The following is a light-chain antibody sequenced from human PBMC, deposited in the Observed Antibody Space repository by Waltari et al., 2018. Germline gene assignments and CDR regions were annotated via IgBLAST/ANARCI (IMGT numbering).Light chain of an antibody. CDR3: QSYDSSNQGV. J-gene: IGLJ3*02. CDR2: EDN. V-gene: IGLV6-57*04. CDR1: SGTIASNY. Sequence: NFMLTQPHSVSESPGKTVTISCTRSSGTIASNYVQWYQHRPGSAPTTVIHEDNERPSGVPDRFSGSIDSSSNSASLTISGLKTEDEADYFCQSYDSSNQGVFGGGTKLTVL.